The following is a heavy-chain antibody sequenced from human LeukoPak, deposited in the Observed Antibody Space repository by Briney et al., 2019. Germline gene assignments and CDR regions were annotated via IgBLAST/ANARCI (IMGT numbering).Heavy chain of an antibody. Sequence: SETLSLTCTVSGYSISSGYYWGWIRQPPGKGLEWIGSMYHSGSTYYNPSLKSRVTISVDTSMNQFSLKVSSVTAADTAVYYCARVPGPNWFDPWGQGTLVTVSS. V-gene: IGHV4-38-2*02. CDR3: ARVPGPNWFDP. CDR1: GYSISSGYY. J-gene: IGHJ5*02. CDR2: MYHSGST.